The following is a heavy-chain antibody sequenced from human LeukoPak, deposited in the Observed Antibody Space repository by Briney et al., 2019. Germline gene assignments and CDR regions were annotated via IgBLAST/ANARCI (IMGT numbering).Heavy chain of an antibody. CDR3: ARLPIHCGSTSCYTSDYYYGMDV. J-gene: IGHJ6*02. CDR2: IWYDGSNK. D-gene: IGHD2-2*02. Sequence: GGSLRLSCAASGFTFSSYGMHWVRQAPGKGLEWVAVIWYDGSNKYYADSVKGRFTISRDNSKNTLYLQMNSLRAEDTAVYYCARLPIHCGSTSCYTSDYYYGMDVWGQGTTVTVSS. CDR1: GFTFSSYG. V-gene: IGHV3-33*01.